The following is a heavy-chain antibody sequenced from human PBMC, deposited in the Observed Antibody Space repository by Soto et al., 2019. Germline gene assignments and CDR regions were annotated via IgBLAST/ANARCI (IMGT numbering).Heavy chain of an antibody. Sequence: ASVKVSCKASGYTFTSYAMHWVRQAPGQRLEWMGWINAGNGNTKYSQKFQGRVTINRDTSARTAYMELSSLRSEDTAVYYCARESYDSSGYYETIDYWGQGTLVTVSS. CDR1: GYTFTSYA. V-gene: IGHV1-3*01. D-gene: IGHD3-22*01. CDR3: ARESYDSSGYYETIDY. CDR2: INAGNGNT. J-gene: IGHJ4*02.